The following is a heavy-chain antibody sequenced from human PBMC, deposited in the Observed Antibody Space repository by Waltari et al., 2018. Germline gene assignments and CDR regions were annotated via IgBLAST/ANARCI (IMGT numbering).Heavy chain of an antibody. Sequence: QVQLQQWGAGQLQPSETLSLTCAVYGGSFSGYYWGWIRQPPGKGLEWICEINHNGNRNYNPSLRSRVTMLIDTSRSQFSLKVNSVTAADTAVYYCVRLEDCSGPGGNCYSGDSFALDVWGQGTTVTVSS. CDR1: GGSFSGYY. D-gene: IGHD2-8*02. CDR2: INHNGNR. V-gene: IGHV4-34*02. J-gene: IGHJ6*02. CDR3: VRLEDCSGPGGNCYSGDSFALDV.